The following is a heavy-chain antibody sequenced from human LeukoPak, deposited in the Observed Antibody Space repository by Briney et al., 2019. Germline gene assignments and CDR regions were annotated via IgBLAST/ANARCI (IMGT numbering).Heavy chain of an antibody. Sequence: SETLSLTCAVYGGSFSGYYWNWIRQLPGKGLEWIGEINRSGSTNYNPSLKSRVTISVDTSKNQFSLKLSSVTAADTAVYYCARDYRAFDIWGQGTMVTVSS. CDR3: ARDYRAFDI. D-gene: IGHD3-10*01. V-gene: IGHV4-34*01. J-gene: IGHJ3*02. CDR1: GGSFSGYY. CDR2: INRSGST.